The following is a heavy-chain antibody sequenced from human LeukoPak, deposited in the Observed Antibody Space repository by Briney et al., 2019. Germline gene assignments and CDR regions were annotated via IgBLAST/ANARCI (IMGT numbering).Heavy chain of an antibody. V-gene: IGHV3-30*01. J-gene: IGHJ4*02. Sequence: PGRPLRLSCAASGFTFSSYALHWVRQAPGKGLEWVAVISYDGSNKYYADSVKGRFTISRDNSKNTLYLQMNSLRAEATAVYYCARDSLGLDYWGQGTLVTVSS. D-gene: IGHD3/OR15-3a*01. CDR2: ISYDGSNK. CDR3: ARDSLGLDY. CDR1: GFTFSSYA.